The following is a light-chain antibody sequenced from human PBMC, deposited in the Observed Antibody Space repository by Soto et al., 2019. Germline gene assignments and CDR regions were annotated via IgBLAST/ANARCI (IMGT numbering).Light chain of an antibody. CDR3: SSYAGSRV. CDR2: EVS. Sequence: QSALTQPPSESGSPGQSVTISCTGTSSDVGGYNYVSWYQQHPGKAPKLMIYEVSKRPSGVPDRFSGSKSGNTASLTVSGLQAEDEADYYCSSYAGSRVFGTGTKLTVL. V-gene: IGLV2-8*01. J-gene: IGLJ1*01. CDR1: SSDVGGYNY.